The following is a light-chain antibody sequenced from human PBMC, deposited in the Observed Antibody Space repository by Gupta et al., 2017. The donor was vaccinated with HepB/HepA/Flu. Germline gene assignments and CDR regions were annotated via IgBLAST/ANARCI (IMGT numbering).Light chain of an antibody. CDR3: GSQTTTDTVV. V-gene: IGLV2-14*01. Sequence: QSALTQPDPVSGPPCPSTTIPCTGTSSDVGAYNYVSWYQQHPDKTPNLIIYDATKRPAVVASRFSGSKSGNTTSLTISRHEEEDEADYFCGSQTTTDTVVFGGGTKLTVL. CDR1: SSDVGAYNY. J-gene: IGLJ2*01. CDR2: DAT.